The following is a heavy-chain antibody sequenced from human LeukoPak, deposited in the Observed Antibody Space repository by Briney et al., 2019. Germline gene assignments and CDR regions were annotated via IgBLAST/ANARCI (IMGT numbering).Heavy chain of an antibody. D-gene: IGHD3-22*01. CDR2: IGTAGDT. Sequence: LAGGSLRLSCAASGFTFSSYDMRWVRQATGKGLEWVSAIGTAGDTYYPGSVKGRFTISRENAKNSLYLQMNSLRAGDTAVYYCARGRDYYDSSGYPDRGYFDLWGRGTLVTVSS. V-gene: IGHV3-13*01. CDR1: GFTFSSYD. CDR3: ARGRDYYDSSGYPDRGYFDL. J-gene: IGHJ2*01.